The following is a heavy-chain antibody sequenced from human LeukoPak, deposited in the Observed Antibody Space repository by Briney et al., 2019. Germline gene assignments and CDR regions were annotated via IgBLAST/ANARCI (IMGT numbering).Heavy chain of an antibody. V-gene: IGHV4-59*01. D-gene: IGHD5-24*01. CDR3: AAEMATNVY. Sequence: PSETLSLTCTVSGGSIGSYYWSWIRQPPGKGLEWIGYIYYSGSTNYNPSLKSRVTISVDTSKNQFSLKLSSVTAADTAVYYCAAEMATNVYWGQGTLVTVSS. J-gene: IGHJ4*02. CDR1: GGSIGSYY. CDR2: IYYSGST.